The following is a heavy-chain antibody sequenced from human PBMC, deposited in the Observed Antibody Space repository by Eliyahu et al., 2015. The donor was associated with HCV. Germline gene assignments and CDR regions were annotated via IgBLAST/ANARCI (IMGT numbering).Heavy chain of an antibody. CDR3: ASLIYDSSGYYYFWSAFDI. CDR2: IXSSSSTI. D-gene: IGHD3-22*01. Sequence: EVQLVESGGGLVQPGGSLRLSCAASGFTFSSYSMNWVRQAPGKGLEWVSYIXSSSSTIYYADSVKGRFTISRDNAKNSLYLQMNSLRAEDTAVYYCASLIYDSSGYYYFWSAFDIWGQGTMVTVSS. V-gene: IGHV3-48*01. CDR1: GFTFSSYS. J-gene: IGHJ3*02.